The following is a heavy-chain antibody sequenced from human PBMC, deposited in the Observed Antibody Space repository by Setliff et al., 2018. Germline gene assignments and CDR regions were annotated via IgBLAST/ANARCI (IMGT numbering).Heavy chain of an antibody. D-gene: IGHD1-26*01. Sequence: PSETLSLTCTVSGGSISSGSYYWSWIRQPAGKGLEWIGRIYTSGSTNYNPSLKSRVTISVDTSKNQFSLKLSSVTAADTAVYYCVRQGADTGSNYDKYFRHWGQGTLVTVSS. CDR2: IYTSGST. V-gene: IGHV4-61*02. CDR3: VRQGADTGSNYDKYFRH. CDR1: GGSISSGSYY. J-gene: IGHJ1*01.